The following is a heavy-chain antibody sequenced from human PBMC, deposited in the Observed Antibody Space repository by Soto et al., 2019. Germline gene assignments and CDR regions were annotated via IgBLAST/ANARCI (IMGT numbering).Heavy chain of an antibody. CDR3: AKDPAADGYYGMDV. CDR1: GFTFSSYA. J-gene: IGHJ6*02. V-gene: IGHV3-23*01. D-gene: IGHD6-13*01. Sequence: GGSLRLSCAASGFTFSSYAMSWVRQAPGKGLEWVSAISGSGGSTYYADSVKGRFTISRDNSKNTLYLQMNSLRAEDTAVYYCAKDPAADGYYGMDVWGQGTTVTVSS. CDR2: ISGSGGST.